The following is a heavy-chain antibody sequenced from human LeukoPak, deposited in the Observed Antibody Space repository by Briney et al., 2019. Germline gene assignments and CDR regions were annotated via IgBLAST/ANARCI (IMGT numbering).Heavy chain of an antibody. J-gene: IGHJ4*02. CDR3: ARTGGGSGY. Sequence: GGSLRLSCAASGFTFSSYAMSWVRQAPGKGLEWVSGISGSGGSSGGSTYYADSVKGRFTISRDNSKNTLYLQMNSLRAEDTAVYYCARTGGGSGYWGQGTLVTVSS. CDR1: GFTFSSYA. D-gene: IGHD2-15*01. CDR2: ISGSGGSSGGST. V-gene: IGHV3-23*01.